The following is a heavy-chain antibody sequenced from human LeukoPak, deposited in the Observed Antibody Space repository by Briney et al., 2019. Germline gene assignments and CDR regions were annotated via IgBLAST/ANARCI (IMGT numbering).Heavy chain of an antibody. J-gene: IGHJ4*02. D-gene: IGHD6-13*01. V-gene: IGHV4-4*07. CDR1: GGSISSYY. CDR2: IYTSGST. CDR3: ARGEHSSSWYYFDY. Sequence: PSETLSLTCTVSGGSISSYYWSWIRQPAGKGLEWIGRIYTSGSTNYNPSLKSRVTMSVDTSKNQFSLKLSSVTAADTAVYYCARGEHSSSWYYFDYWGQGTKVTVSS.